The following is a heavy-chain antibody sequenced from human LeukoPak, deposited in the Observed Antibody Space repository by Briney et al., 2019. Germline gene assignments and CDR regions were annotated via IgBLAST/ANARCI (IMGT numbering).Heavy chain of an antibody. D-gene: IGHD2-2*01. CDR1: GFTFSSYA. J-gene: IGHJ3*02. V-gene: IGHV3-20*04. CDR2: INWNGGST. CDR3: ASAVGGSSANAFDI. Sequence: GGSLRLSCAASGFTFSSYAMSWVRQAPGKGLEWVSGINWNGGSTGYADSVKGRFTISRDNAKNSLYLQMNSLRAEDTALYYCASAVGGSSANAFDIWGQGTMVTVSS.